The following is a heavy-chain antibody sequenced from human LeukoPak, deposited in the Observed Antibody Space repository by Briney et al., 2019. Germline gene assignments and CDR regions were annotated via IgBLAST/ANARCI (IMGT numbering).Heavy chain of an antibody. CDR2: ISAYNGNT. D-gene: IGHD3-10*01. CDR1: GYTFTSYG. J-gene: IGHJ5*02. CDR3: ARDRIGELYRDWFDP. V-gene: IGHV1-18*01. Sequence: SVKVSCKASGYTFTSYGISWVRQPPGQGREWVGWISAYNGNTNYAQKLQGRVTMTTDTSTSTAYMELRSLRSDDTAVYYCARDRIGELYRDWFDPWGQGTLVTVSS.